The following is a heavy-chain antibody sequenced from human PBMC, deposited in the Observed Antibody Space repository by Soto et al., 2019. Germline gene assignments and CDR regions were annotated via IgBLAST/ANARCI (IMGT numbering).Heavy chain of an antibody. J-gene: IGHJ4*02. CDR3: AREGTYYYDSSGYYHY. V-gene: IGHV3-33*01. CDR2: IWYDGSNK. D-gene: IGHD3-22*01. CDR1: GFTFSSYG. Sequence: QVQLVESGGGVVQPGRSLRLSCAASGFTFSSYGMHWVRQAPGKGLEWVAVIWYDGSNKYYADSVKGRFTISRDNSKNTLYLQMNSLRAEDTAVYYCAREGTYYYDSSGYYHYWGQGTLVTVSS.